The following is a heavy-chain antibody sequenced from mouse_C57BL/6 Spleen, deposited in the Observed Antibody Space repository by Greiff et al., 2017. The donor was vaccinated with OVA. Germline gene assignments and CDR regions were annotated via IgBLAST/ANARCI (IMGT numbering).Heavy chain of an antibody. V-gene: IGHV1-69*01. CDR1: GYTFTSYW. D-gene: IGHD2-3*01. CDR3: ARPDGYYAYWYFDV. J-gene: IGHJ1*03. CDR2: IDPSDSYT. Sequence: QVQLKQPGAELVMPGASVKLSCKASGYTFTSYWMHWVKQRPGQGLEWIGEIDPSDSYTNYNQKFKGKSTLTVDKSSSTAYMQLSSLTSDDSAVYYCARPDGYYAYWYFDVWGTGTTVTVSS.